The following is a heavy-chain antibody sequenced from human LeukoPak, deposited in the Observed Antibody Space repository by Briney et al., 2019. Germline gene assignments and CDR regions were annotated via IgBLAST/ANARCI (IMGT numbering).Heavy chain of an antibody. V-gene: IGHV1-2*04. D-gene: IGHD6-13*01. J-gene: IGHJ3*02. CDR2: INPNSGGT. Sequence: ASVKVSCKASGYTFTGYYMHWVRQAPGQGLEWMGWINPNSGGTNYAQKFQGWVTMTRDTSISTAYMELSRLRSDDTAVYYCARSIAAAGIWRLDIWGQGTMVTVSS. CDR1: GYTFTGYY. CDR3: ARSIAAAGIWRLDI.